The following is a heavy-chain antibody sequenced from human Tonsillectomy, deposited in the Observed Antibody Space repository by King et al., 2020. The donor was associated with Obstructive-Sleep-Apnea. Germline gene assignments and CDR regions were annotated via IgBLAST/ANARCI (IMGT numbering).Heavy chain of an antibody. D-gene: IGHD2-15*01. V-gene: IGHV5-51*01. CDR3: ARYAYSQYYYYCGMDV. CDR2: IYPGDSDT. J-gene: IGHJ6*02. CDR1: GYSFASYW. Sequence: AQLVQSGAEVKKPGESLKISCKGAGYSFASYWIGWVRQMPGKGLEWMGIIYPGDSDTRYSPSFQGQVTISADKSISTAYLQWSSLKASDTAMYYCARYAYSQYYYYCGMDVWGQGTTVTVSS.